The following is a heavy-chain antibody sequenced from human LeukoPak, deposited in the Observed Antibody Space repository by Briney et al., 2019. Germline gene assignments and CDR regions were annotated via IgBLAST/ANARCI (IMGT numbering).Heavy chain of an antibody. CDR2: INPKSGGT. J-gene: IGHJ6*03. CDR3: ARGLSNFVFGYFMDV. CDR1: GYTFTDYY. V-gene: IGHV1-2*02. D-gene: IGHD4-11*01. Sequence: ASVKVSCKASGYTFTDYYIHWVRQAPGQGLEWMGWINPKSGGTNYALEFQDRVTLTWDTSTSTAYMELSRLRSGDTGIFYCARGLSNFVFGYFMDVWGKGTTVTVSS.